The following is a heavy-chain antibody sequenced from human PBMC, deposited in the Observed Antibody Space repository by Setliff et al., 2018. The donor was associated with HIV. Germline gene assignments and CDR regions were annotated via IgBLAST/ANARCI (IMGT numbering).Heavy chain of an antibody. J-gene: IGHJ4*02. CDR1: GGSINSGSYY. D-gene: IGHD3-22*01. CDR2: IYASGST. CDR3: ARGGLDYYDYPYFDS. Sequence: SETLSLTCTVSGGSINSGSYYWNWIRQPAGKGLEWIGHIYASGSTNYNPSLKSRVTMSVDTSKNQFSLKLNSLIAADTAVYFCARGGLDYYDYPYFDSWGQGTLVTVSS. V-gene: IGHV4-61*09.